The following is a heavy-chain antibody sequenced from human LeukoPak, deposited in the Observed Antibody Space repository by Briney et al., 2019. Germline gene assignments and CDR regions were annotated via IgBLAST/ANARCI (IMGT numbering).Heavy chain of an antibody. J-gene: IGHJ4*02. CDR3: ARSHIAAAGTVDY. V-gene: IGHV3-21*01. CDR1: GFTFSSYS. Sequence: GGSLRLSCAASGFTFSSYSMNWVRQAPGKGLEWVSSISSSSSYIYYADSVKGRFTISRDNAKNSLYLQMNSLTAEDTAVYYCARSHIAAAGTVDYWGQGALVTVSS. CDR2: ISSSSSYI. D-gene: IGHD6-13*01.